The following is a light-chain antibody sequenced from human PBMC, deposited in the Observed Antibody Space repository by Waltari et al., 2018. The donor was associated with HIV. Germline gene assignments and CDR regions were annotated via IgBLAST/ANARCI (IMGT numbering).Light chain of an antibody. CDR3: QSYDSSLTMV. J-gene: IGLJ2*01. Sequence: QSVLTQPPSVSGAPGQRVTISCTGGSSNIGAGYDVHWYQRLPGTAPKLLILATLNRPSGVPDRFSGSSSGTSASLAITGLQAEDEADYYCQSYDSSLTMVFGGGTKVTVL. CDR2: ATL. V-gene: IGLV1-40*01. CDR1: SSNIGAGYD.